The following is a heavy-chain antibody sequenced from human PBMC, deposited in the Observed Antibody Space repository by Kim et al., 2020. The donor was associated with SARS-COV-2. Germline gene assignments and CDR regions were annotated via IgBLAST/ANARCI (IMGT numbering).Heavy chain of an antibody. V-gene: IGHV3-23*01. D-gene: IGHD6-13*01. CDR3: AKALYSSSLQGFDP. J-gene: IGHJ5*02. Sequence: ASSVKGRFTISRDNSKITLYLQMNSLGAEDTAVYYCAKALYSSSLQGFDPWGQGTLVTVSS.